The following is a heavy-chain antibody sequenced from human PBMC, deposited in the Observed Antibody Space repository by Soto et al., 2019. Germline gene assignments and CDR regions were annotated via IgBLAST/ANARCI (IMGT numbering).Heavy chain of an antibody. V-gene: IGHV3-74*03. D-gene: IGHD3-16*01. J-gene: IGHJ3*02. Sequence: GGSLRLSCAASGFTVSNYWMHWVRQAPGTGLVWVSRIDNEGRTTTYADSVMGRFTISRDSAKISLYLQMNRLRAEDTAVYYCVGGGHTGAFDIWGQGTMVT. CDR1: GFTVSNYW. CDR3: VGGGHTGAFDI. CDR2: IDNEGRTT.